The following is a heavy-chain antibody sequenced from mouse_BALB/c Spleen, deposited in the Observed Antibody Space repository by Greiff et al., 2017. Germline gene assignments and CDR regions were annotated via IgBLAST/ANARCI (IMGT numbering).Heavy chain of an antibody. CDR1: GFTFSSYA. D-gene: IGHD2-1*01. CDR2: ISSGGST. CDR3: ARGNRNYGNYVDAMDY. V-gene: IGHV5-6-5*01. J-gene: IGHJ4*01. Sequence: EVKLVESGGGLVKPGGSLKLSCAASGFTFSSYAMSWVRQTPEKRLEWVASISSGGSTYYPDSVKGRFTISRDNARNILYLQMSSLRSEDTAMYYCARGNRNYGNYVDAMDYWGQGTSVTVSS.